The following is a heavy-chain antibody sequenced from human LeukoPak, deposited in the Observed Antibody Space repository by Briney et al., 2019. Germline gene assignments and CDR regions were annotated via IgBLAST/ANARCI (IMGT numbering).Heavy chain of an antibody. CDR1: GGSISSYY. V-gene: IGHV4-59*01. CDR2: IYYSGST. J-gene: IGHJ4*02. CDR3: ARDRSGLYYFDY. Sequence: SETRSLTCTVSGGSISSYYWSWIRQPPGKGLEWIGYIYYSGSTNYNPSLKSRVTISVDTSKNQFSLKLSSVTAADTAVYYCARDRSGLYYFDYWGQGTLVTVSS. D-gene: IGHD3-10*01.